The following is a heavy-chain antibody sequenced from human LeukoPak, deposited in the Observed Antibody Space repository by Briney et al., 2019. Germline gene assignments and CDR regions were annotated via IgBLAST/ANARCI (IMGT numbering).Heavy chain of an antibody. CDR1: GGSISSYY. V-gene: IGHV4-59*08. CDR3: ARQYGSSWYPYNWFDP. J-gene: IGHJ5*02. D-gene: IGHD6-13*01. CDR2: IYYSGST. Sequence: SETLSLTCTVSGGSISSYYWSWIRQPPGKGLEWIGYIYYSGSTNYNPSLKSRVTISVDTSKNQFSLKLSSVTAADTAVYYCARQYGSSWYPYNWFDPWGQGTLVTVSS.